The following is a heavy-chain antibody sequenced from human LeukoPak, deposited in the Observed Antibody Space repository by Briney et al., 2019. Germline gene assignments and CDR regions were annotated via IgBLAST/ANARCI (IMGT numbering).Heavy chain of an antibody. Sequence: GGSLRLSYAASGVTFSSYSMNWVRHAPGKGLEWVGRIKSKTSGGTDYAESLKGRFIISRDDSKGTLFLQMNNLEAEDTAVYYCVIDDLYDSGGYFYDYFDYWGQGSLVTVTS. V-gene: IGHV3-15*05. D-gene: IGHD3-22*01. J-gene: IGHJ4*02. CDR2: IKSKTSGGT. CDR3: VIDDLYDSGGYFYDYFDY. CDR1: GVTFSSYS.